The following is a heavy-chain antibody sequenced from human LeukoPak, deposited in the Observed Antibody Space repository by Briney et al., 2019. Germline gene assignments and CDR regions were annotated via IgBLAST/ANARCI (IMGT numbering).Heavy chain of an antibody. CDR3: ARGFLPGYYDSSGYYSIHAFDI. V-gene: IGHV4-39*07. Sequence: PSETLSLTCTVSGGSISSSSYYWGWIRQPPGKGLEWIGSIYYSGSTYYNPSLKSRVTISVDTSKNQFSLKLSSVTAADTAVYYCARGFLPGYYDSSGYYSIHAFDIWGQGTMVTVSS. CDR1: GGSISSSSYY. J-gene: IGHJ3*02. CDR2: IYYSGST. D-gene: IGHD3-22*01.